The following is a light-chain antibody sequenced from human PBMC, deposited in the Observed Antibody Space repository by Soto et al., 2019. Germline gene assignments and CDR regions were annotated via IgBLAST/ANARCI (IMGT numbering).Light chain of an antibody. CDR3: SSHTTTYTWM. V-gene: IGLV2-14*01. Sequence: QSVLTQPASVSGSPGQSITISCTGTRSDVGYYDYVSWYQQHPGKAPKLVIYDVSHRPSGVSNRFSGSKSGNTASLTISGLQAEDEGDYYCSSHTTTYTWMFGGGTKLTVL. CDR1: RSDVGYYDY. J-gene: IGLJ3*02. CDR2: DVS.